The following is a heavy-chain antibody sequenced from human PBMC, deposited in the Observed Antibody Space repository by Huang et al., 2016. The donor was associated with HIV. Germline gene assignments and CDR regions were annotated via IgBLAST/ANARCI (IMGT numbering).Heavy chain of an antibody. D-gene: IGHD6-19*01. CDR2: VYDSGTT. J-gene: IGHJ5*02. Sequence: QVRLQESGPGLVKPSETLSLSCTVSGDSVSSHYWGWVRHPPGKGLEWIGTVYDSGTTKYNPRLKSRITISVETSKNGVSLNITSVSAADTAMYFCVRDQGRLAVGGIDNWFDPWGQGALVTVSS. CDR1: GDSVSSHY. CDR3: VRDQGRLAVGGIDNWFDP. V-gene: IGHV4-59*02.